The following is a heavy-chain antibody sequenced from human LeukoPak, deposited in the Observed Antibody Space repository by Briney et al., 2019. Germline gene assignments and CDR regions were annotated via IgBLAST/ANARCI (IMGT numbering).Heavy chain of an antibody. CDR2: IIPLFGTP. J-gene: IGHJ6*04. CDR1: GGTFSSYT. V-gene: IGHV1-69*06. D-gene: IGHD2-15*01. CDR3: ASATLRCSGGSCYEMDV. Sequence: SVKVSCKASGGTFSSYTISWVRQAPGQGPEWMGGIIPLFGTPDYAQKFQDRLTITADKSTSTAYMELSSLRSEDTAVYYCASATLRCSGGSCYEMDVWGKGTTVTVSS.